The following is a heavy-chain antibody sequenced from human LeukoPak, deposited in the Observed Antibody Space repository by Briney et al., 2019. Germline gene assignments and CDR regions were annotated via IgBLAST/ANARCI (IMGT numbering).Heavy chain of an antibody. Sequence: PGGSLRLSCAASGLTFSSYEMNWVRQAPGKGLEWVSYISSSGSTIYYADSVKGRFTISRDNAKNSLYLQMNSLRAEDTAVYYCARDHGEGFDYWGQGTLVTVSS. CDR2: ISSSGSTI. V-gene: IGHV3-48*03. D-gene: IGHD4-17*01. J-gene: IGHJ4*02. CDR3: ARDHGEGFDY. CDR1: GLTFSSYE.